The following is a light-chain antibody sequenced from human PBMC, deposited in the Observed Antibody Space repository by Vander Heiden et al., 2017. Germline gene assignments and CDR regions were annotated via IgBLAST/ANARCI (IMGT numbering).Light chain of an antibody. J-gene: IGKJ5*01. CDR3: QQYKNWPPIT. CDR2: GAS. Sequence: EIVMTQSPATLSVSPGERATLSCRASQSVSSNLAWYQQKPGQAPRLLIYGASTRATGIPARFSGSGYGTEFTLTISSRQSEDFAVYYCQQYKNWPPITFGQRTRLEIK. CDR1: QSVSSN. V-gene: IGKV3-15*01.